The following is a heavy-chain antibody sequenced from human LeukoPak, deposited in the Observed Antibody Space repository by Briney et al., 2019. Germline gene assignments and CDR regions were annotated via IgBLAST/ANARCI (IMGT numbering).Heavy chain of an antibody. CDR2: ISGSDGTT. CDR1: GFTFSSYA. J-gene: IGHJ3*02. Sequence: GGSLRLSCAASGFTFSSYAMSWVRQAPGKGLEWVSSISGSDGTTYYADSVKGRFTISRDNSKYTLSLQMNSLRAEDTAVYYCARETRPTYYYGSGSYYNSAFDIWGQGTMVTVSS. D-gene: IGHD3-10*01. V-gene: IGHV3-23*01. CDR3: ARETRPTYYYGSGSYYNSAFDI.